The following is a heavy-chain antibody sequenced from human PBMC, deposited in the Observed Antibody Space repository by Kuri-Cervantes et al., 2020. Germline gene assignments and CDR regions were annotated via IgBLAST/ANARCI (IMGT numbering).Heavy chain of an antibody. D-gene: IGHD3-9*01. CDR3: ARDVLGTYYDILTGYGSDYMDV. CDR2: IYHSGST. J-gene: IGHJ6*03. V-gene: IGHV4-4*02. CDR1: GGSISSSNW. Sequence: SETLSLTCAVSGGSISSSNWWSWVRQPPGKGLEWIGEIYHSGSTNYNPSLKSRVTISVDKSKNQFSLKLSSVTAADTAVYYCARDVLGTYYDILTGYGSDYMDVWGKGTTVTVSS.